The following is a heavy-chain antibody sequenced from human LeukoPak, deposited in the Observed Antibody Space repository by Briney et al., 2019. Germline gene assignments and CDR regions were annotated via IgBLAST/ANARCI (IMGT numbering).Heavy chain of an antibody. J-gene: IGHJ6*03. CDR1: GFTFSNHA. V-gene: IGHV3-23*01. CDR2: ISSSGSST. Sequence: GGSMRLSCAASGFTFSNHAMSWVRQAPGKGLDCVSGISSSGSSTFFADHVKGRFTISRDNAKNSLYLQMNTLQAEDTAVYYCARRSPGTSSLFYYYMDVWGKGTTVTVSS. D-gene: IGHD1-26*01. CDR3: ARRSPGTSSLFYYYMDV.